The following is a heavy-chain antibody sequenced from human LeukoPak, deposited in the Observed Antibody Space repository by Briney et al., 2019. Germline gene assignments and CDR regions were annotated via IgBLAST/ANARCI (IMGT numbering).Heavy chain of an antibody. CDR1: GFTFSSYG. D-gene: IGHD5-24*01. CDR3: AKDRRDGYNRVYYFDY. J-gene: IGHJ4*02. CDR2: ISYDTINK. V-gene: IGHV3-30*18. Sequence: PGGFLRLSCAASGFTFSSYGMHWVRQAPGKGLEWVAVISYDTINKYYADSVKGRFTISRDNSKNTLYLQMNSLRAEDTAVYYCAKDRRDGYNRVYYFDYWGQGALVTVSS.